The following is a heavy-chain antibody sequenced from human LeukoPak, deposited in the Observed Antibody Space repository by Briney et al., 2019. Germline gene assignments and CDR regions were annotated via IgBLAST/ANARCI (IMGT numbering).Heavy chain of an antibody. CDR3: AKSRFGELLSHFDP. D-gene: IGHD3-10*01. CDR2: ISWNSGSI. Sequence: SGGSLRLSCAASGFTFDDYAMHWVRQAPGKRLEWVSGISWNSGSIGYADSVKGRFTISRDNAKNSLYLQMNSLRAEDTALYYCAKSRFGELLSHFDPWGQGTLVTVSS. J-gene: IGHJ5*02. CDR1: GFTFDDYA. V-gene: IGHV3-9*01.